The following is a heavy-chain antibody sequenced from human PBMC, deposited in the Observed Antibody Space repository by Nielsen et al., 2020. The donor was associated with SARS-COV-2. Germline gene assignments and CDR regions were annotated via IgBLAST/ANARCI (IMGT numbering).Heavy chain of an antibody. J-gene: IGHJ4*02. D-gene: IGHD6-6*01. Sequence: GGSLRLSCAASGFTFSSLWMSWVRQVPGKGLEWVADIKPDGSEKVYVDSVKGRFTISRDNAKNSMSLQMNSLRVEDTAVYYCARDPYSSSPGVDYWGQGTLVTVSS. V-gene: IGHV3-7*01. CDR2: IKPDGSEK. CDR3: ARDPYSSSPGVDY. CDR1: GFTFSSLW.